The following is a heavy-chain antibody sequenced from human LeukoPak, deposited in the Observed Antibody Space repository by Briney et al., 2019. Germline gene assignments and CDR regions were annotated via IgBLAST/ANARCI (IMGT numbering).Heavy chain of an antibody. Sequence: GGSLRLSCAASGFTFSSYGMHWVRQAPGKGLEWVAFIRYDGSNKYYADSVKGRFTISRDNSKNTLYLQMNSLRAEDTAVYYSAKPAMSGYGIFDYWGQGTLVTVSS. CDR3: AKPAMSGYGIFDY. J-gene: IGHJ4*02. CDR1: GFTFSSYG. CDR2: IRYDGSNK. V-gene: IGHV3-30*02. D-gene: IGHD5-12*01.